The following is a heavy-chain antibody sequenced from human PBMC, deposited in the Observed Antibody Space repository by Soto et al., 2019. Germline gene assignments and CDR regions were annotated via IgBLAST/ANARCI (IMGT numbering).Heavy chain of an antibody. CDR3: ARDVGDHYDSSGYPRDDAFDI. CDR1: GGTFSSYT. D-gene: IGHD3-22*01. Sequence: ASVKVSCKASGGTFSSYTMNWVRQAPGQGLEWMGRIIPILNIANYAQKFQGRVTVTADKYTSTASMELSSLRSEDTAVYYCARDVGDHYDSSGYPRDDAFDIWGQGTMVTVSS. CDR2: IIPILNIA. V-gene: IGHV1-69*04. J-gene: IGHJ3*02.